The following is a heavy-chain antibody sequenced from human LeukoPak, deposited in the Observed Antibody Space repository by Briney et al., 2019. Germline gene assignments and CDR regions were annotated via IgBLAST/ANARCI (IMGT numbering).Heavy chain of an antibody. CDR2: ISNDGSNK. CDR1: GFTFSSYA. J-gene: IGHJ4*02. Sequence: PGGSLRLSCAASGFTFSSYAMHWVRQAPGKGLEWVAVISNDGSNKYYADSVKGRFTISRDNSKNTLYLQMNSLRAEDTAVYYCARGSDQDPHFDYWGQGTLVTVSS. D-gene: IGHD2-2*01. V-gene: IGHV3-30*04. CDR3: ARGSDQDPHFDY.